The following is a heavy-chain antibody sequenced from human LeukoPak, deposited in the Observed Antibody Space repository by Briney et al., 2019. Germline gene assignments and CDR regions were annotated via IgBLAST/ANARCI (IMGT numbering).Heavy chain of an antibody. Sequence: PETLSLTCTISGGSISSSSYYWDWIRQYPGKGLEWLGTIYYSGSTYYNASLKSRLFISLDTSNNQFSLRLSFVTAADTAVYYCARRRYSDATGYLDWGQGTLITVSS. D-gene: IGHD3-22*01. V-gene: IGHV4-39*01. CDR1: GGSISSSSYY. CDR3: ARRRYSDATGYLD. CDR2: IYYSGST. J-gene: IGHJ1*01.